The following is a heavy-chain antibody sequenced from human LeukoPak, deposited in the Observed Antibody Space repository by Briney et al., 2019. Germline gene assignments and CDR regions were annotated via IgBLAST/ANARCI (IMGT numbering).Heavy chain of an antibody. D-gene: IGHD3-10*01. J-gene: IGHJ3*02. CDR2: ISSSRSTI. V-gene: IGHV3-48*01. CDR1: GFTFSSYC. CDR3: ASTIPPALWFGELSRRLDAFDI. Sequence: PGGSLRLSCAASGFTFSSYCMSWVRQAPGKGLEWVSYISSSRSTIYYADSVKGRFTISRDNAKNSLYLQMNSLRAEDTAVYYCASTIPPALWFGELSRRLDAFDIWGQGTMVTVSS.